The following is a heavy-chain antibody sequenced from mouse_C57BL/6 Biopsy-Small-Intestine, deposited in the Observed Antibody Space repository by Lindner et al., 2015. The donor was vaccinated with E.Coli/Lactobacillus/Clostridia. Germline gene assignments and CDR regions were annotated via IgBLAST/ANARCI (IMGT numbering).Heavy chain of an antibody. Sequence: SVKVSCKASGGIFSSYGFSWLRQSPGQGIEWMGGIIPMFDTAKYAQTFQNTVTITADESSNTVYMELSSLRSKDTAIYYCARARDSNYYSYAFDVWGQGTTVTVSS. CDR3: ARARDSNYYSYAFDV. CDR1: GGIFSSYG. CDR2: IIPMFDTA. D-gene: IGHD1-1*01. J-gene: IGHJ1*01. V-gene: IGHV1-81*01.